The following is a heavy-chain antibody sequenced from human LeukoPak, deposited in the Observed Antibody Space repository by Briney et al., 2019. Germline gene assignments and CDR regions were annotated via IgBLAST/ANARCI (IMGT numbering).Heavy chain of an antibody. V-gene: IGHV4-34*01. CDR3: ARGVLYIGSVWGSYRYPKFDY. D-gene: IGHD3-16*02. Sequence: SDTLSLTCAVYGGSFSGYYWSWIRQPPGKGLEWIGEINHSGSTNYNPSLKSRVTISVDTSKNQFSLKLSSVTAAETAVYYCARGVLYIGSVWGSYRYPKFDYWGQGTLVTVSS. CDR1: GGSFSGYY. CDR2: INHSGST. J-gene: IGHJ4*02.